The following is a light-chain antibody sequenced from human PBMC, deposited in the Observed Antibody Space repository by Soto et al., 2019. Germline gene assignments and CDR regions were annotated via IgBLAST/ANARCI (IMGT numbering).Light chain of an antibody. CDR1: SGSVSTSYY. CDR3: VLYMGSGIGV. J-gene: IGLJ3*02. V-gene: IGLV8-61*01. CDR2: STN. Sequence: QAVVTQAPSFSVSPGRTVTLTCGLSSGSVSTSYYPSWYQQTPGQAPRTPIYSTNTRSSGVPDRFSGSILGNKAALTITGAQADDESDYYCVLYMGSGIGVFGGGTKLTVL.